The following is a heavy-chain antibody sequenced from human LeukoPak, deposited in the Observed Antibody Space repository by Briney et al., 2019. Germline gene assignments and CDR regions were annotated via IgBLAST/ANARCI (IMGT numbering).Heavy chain of an antibody. CDR1: GFTFSSHW. V-gene: IGHV3-7*04. J-gene: IGHJ1*01. D-gene: IGHD3-9*01. Sequence: GGSLRLSCAASGFTFSSHWMSWVRQAPGRGLEWVANIKEDGSEKYYVDSVKGRFTISRDNAKNSLYLQMNSLRAEDTAVYYCARGGLRYFARWGQGTLVTVSS. CDR3: ARGGLRYFAR. CDR2: IKEDGSEK.